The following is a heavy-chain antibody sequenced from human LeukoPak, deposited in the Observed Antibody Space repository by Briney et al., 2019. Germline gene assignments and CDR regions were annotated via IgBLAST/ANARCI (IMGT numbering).Heavy chain of an antibody. CDR2: IKQDGSEK. V-gene: IGHV3-7*01. J-gene: IGHJ6*04. CDR1: GFTFSSYW. CDR3: ASWLCSGGSCLRVGDV. Sequence: GGSLRLSCAASGFTFSSYWMSWARQAPGKGLEWVANIKQDGSEKYYVDSVKGRFTISRDNAKNSLYLQMNSLRAEDTDVYYCASWLCSGGSCLRVGDVWGKGTTVTASS. D-gene: IGHD2-15*01.